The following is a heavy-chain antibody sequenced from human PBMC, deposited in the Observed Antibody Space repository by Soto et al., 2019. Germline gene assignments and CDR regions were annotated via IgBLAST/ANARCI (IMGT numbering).Heavy chain of an antibody. Sequence: GESLKISCKGSGYSFTSYWIGWVRQMPGKGLEWMGIIYPGDSDTRYSPSFQGQVTISADKSISTAYLQWSSLKASDTAMYYCARLVGTIHYYYGMDAWGQGTTVTVSS. V-gene: IGHV5-51*01. CDR2: IYPGDSDT. CDR3: ARLVGTIHYYYGMDA. J-gene: IGHJ6*02. D-gene: IGHD1-7*01. CDR1: GYSFTSYW.